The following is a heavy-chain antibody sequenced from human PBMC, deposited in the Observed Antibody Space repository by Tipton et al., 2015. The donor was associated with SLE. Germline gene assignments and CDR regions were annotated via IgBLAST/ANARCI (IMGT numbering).Heavy chain of an antibody. D-gene: IGHD5-24*01. CDR2: INYSGST. Sequence: TLSLTCEVYGGSFSGYYWSWIRQSPGKGLEWIGEINYSGSTKYNPSLKSRVTISVDASKNQFSLKMNSVTAADTAVYYCARDQGWLQFGFDYWGQGILVAVSS. J-gene: IGHJ4*02. CDR3: ARDQGWLQFGFDY. V-gene: IGHV4-34*01. CDR1: GGSFSGYY.